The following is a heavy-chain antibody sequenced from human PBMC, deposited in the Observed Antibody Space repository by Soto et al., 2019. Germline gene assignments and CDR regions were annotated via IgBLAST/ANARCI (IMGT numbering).Heavy chain of an antibody. J-gene: IGHJ6*02. D-gene: IGHD3-22*01. CDR3: ARVRYYYDSSGYGGRYYYYGMDV. CDR2: IYYSGST. Sequence: SETLSLTCTVSGGSVSSGSYYWSWIRQPPGKGLEWIGYIYYSGSTNYNPSLKSRVTISVDTSKNQFSLKLSSVTAADTAVYYCARVRYYYDSSGYGGRYYYYGMDVWGQGTTVTVSS. V-gene: IGHV4-61*01. CDR1: GGSVSSGSYY.